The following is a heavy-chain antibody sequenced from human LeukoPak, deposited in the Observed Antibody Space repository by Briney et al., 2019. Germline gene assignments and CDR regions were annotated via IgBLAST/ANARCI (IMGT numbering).Heavy chain of an antibody. Sequence: ASVKVSCEASGYTFTSYGISWVRQAPGQGLEWMGWISAYNGNTNYAQKLQGRVTMTTDTSTSTAYMELRSLRSDDTAVYYCARVGAHSSGWYYFDYWGQGTLVTVSS. CDR3: ARVGAHSSGWYYFDY. D-gene: IGHD6-19*01. CDR2: ISAYNGNT. CDR1: GYTFTSYG. V-gene: IGHV1-18*01. J-gene: IGHJ4*02.